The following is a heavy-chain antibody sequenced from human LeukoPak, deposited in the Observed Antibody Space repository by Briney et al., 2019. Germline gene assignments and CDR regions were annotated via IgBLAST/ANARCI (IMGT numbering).Heavy chain of an antibody. Sequence: PGGSLRLSCAASGFTFSDYYMSWIRQAPGKGLEWVLYISSSGSTIYYADSVKGRFTISRDNAKNSLYLQMNSLRAEDTAVYYCAKALGKAIVVVTAYNTIDYWGQGTLVTVSS. D-gene: IGHD2-21*02. V-gene: IGHV3-11*01. CDR1: GFTFSDYY. CDR2: ISSSGSTI. CDR3: AKALGKAIVVVTAYNTIDY. J-gene: IGHJ4*02.